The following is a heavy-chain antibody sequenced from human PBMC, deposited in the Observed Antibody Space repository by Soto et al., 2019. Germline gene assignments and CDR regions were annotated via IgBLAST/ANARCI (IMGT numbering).Heavy chain of an antibody. Sequence: QRQLQESGPGLVKPSETLSLTCTVSGGSISSSSYYWGWIRQPPGKGLEWIGSIYYSGSTYYNPSLKRRVTLSVDMSKNQFSLKLSSVTDADTAVYYCASTVPYCSGGSCYRGDAFDIWGQGTMVTVSS. CDR2: IYYSGST. D-gene: IGHD2-15*01. CDR1: GGSISSSSYY. J-gene: IGHJ3*02. V-gene: IGHV4-39*01. CDR3: ASTVPYCSGGSCYRGDAFDI.